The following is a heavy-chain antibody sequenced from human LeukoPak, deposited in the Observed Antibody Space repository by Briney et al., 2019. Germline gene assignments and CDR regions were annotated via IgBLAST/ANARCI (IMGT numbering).Heavy chain of an antibody. Sequence: GGSLRLSWAASGFIFSDYSMNWVRQTPGKGLAWVAYISSGGSTIYYADSVRGRFTISRDSARNSLYLQMNSLGDEDTAVYYCARDETGVGSGGIDFWGQGTLVTVSS. D-gene: IGHD2-8*02. CDR2: ISSGGSTI. CDR3: ARDETGVGSGGIDF. J-gene: IGHJ4*02. CDR1: GFIFSDYS. V-gene: IGHV3-48*02.